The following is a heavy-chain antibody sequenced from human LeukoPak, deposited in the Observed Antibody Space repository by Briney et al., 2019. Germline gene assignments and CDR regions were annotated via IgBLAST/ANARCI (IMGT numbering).Heavy chain of an antibody. Sequence: ASVKVSCKASGYTFTSYGISWVRQAPGQGLEWMGWISGYKGNTNYAQKVQGRVNMTTDTSTSTAYMELRSLRSDDTAVYYCARAPRGYSYGYLDFWGQGSLVTVSS. V-gene: IGHV1-18*04. CDR2: ISGYKGNT. CDR3: ARAPRGYSYGYLDF. D-gene: IGHD5-18*01. CDR1: GYTFTSYG. J-gene: IGHJ4*02.